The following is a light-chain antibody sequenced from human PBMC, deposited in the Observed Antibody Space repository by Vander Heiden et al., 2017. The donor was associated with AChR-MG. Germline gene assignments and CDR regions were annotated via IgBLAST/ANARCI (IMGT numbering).Light chain of an antibody. CDR2: DVS. CDR3: SSYTSSSTLV. J-gene: IGLJ2*01. CDR1: SSDVGGYNY. Sequence: QSALTQPASVSGSPGQPTTIPCTGTSSDVGGYNYASWYQQHPGKAPKLMIYDVSNRPSGVSNRFSGSKSGNTASLTISGRQAEDEADYYCSSYTSSSTLVFGGGTKLTVL. V-gene: IGLV2-14*03.